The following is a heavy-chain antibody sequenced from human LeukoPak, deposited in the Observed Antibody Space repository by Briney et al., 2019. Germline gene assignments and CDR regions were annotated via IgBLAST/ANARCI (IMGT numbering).Heavy chain of an antibody. V-gene: IGHV4-61*02. CDR2: IYTSGST. J-gene: IGHJ4*02. CDR3: ARGKDFDY. CDR1: GGSISSGSYY. Sequence: SQTLSLTCTVSGGSISSGSYYWSWIRQPAGKGLEWIGRIYTSGSTNYNPSLKSRVTISVDTSKNQFSPKLSSVTAADTAVYYCARGKDFDYWGQGTLVTVSS.